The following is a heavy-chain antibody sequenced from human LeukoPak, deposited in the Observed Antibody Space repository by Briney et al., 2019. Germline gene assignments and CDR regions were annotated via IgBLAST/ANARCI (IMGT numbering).Heavy chain of an antibody. Sequence: PSETLSLTCTVSGGSISSGSYYWSWIRQPAGKGLEWIGRIYTSGSTNYNPSLKSRVTISVDTSKNQFSLKLSSVTAADTAVYYCAGGGRYNWNWCAFDIWGQGTMVTVSS. CDR2: IYTSGST. CDR1: GGSISSGSYY. CDR3: AGGGRYNWNWCAFDI. D-gene: IGHD1-7*01. V-gene: IGHV4-61*02. J-gene: IGHJ3*02.